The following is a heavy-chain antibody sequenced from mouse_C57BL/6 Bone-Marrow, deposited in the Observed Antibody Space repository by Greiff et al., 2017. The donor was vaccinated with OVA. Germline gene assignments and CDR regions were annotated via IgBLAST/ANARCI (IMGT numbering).Heavy chain of an antibody. CDR2: IYPGGGYT. CDR3: ARWLLRAMDY. J-gene: IGHJ4*01. Sequence: VQLQESGAELVRPGTSVKMSCKASGYTFTNYWIGWAKQRPGHGLEWIGDIYPGGGYTNYNEKFKGKATLTADKSSSTAYMQFSSLTSEDSAIYYCARWLLRAMDYWGQGTSVTVSS. V-gene: IGHV1-63*01. CDR1: GYTFTNYW. D-gene: IGHD2-3*01.